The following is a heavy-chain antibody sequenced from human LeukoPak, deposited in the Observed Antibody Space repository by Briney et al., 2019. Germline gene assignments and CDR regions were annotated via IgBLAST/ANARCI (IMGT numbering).Heavy chain of an antibody. CDR1: GFTFSSYA. J-gene: IGHJ4*02. V-gene: IGHV3-30-3*01. CDR2: ISYDGSNK. CDR3: ARADSSGWHLGSWDY. D-gene: IGHD6-19*01. Sequence: GGSLRLSCAASGFTFSSYAMHWVRQAPGKGLEWVAVISYDGSNKYYADSVKGRFTISRDNSKNTLYLQMNSLRAEDTAVYYCARADSSGWHLGSWDYWGQGTLVTVSS.